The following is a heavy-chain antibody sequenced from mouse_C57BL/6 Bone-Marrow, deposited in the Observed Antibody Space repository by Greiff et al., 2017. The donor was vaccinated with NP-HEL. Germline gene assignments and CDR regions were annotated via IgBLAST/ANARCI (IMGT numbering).Heavy chain of an antibody. CDR2: IHPNSGST. CDR3: ASQCDNGSFPFAY. V-gene: IGHV1-64*01. Sequence: QVQLQQPGAELVKPGASVKLSCKASGYTFTSYWMHWVKQRPGQGLEWIGMIHPNSGSTNYNQKFKSKATLTVDKSSSTASMQLSSRTSKDSAVYYCASQCDNGSFPFAYWGKGTLVTVSA. J-gene: IGHJ3*01. CDR1: GYTFTSYW. D-gene: IGHD1-1*01.